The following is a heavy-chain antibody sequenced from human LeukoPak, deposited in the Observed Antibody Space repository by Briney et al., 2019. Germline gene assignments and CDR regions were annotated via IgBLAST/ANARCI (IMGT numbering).Heavy chain of an antibody. CDR3: ARAPSEIGGYYPEYFRH. D-gene: IGHD3-22*01. V-gene: IGHV3-74*01. Sequence: GGSLRLSCAASGFTFSSYWMHWVRQAPGQGLVWVSRIKSDGSTNYADSVKGRFTISRDNAKNTVSLQMNSLRAEDTGVYYCARAPSEIGGYYPEYFRHWGQGTLVTVSS. CDR2: IKSDGST. CDR1: GFTFSSYW. J-gene: IGHJ1*01.